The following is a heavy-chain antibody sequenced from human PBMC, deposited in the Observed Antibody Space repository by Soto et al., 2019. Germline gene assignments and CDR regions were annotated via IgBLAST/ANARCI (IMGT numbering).Heavy chain of an antibody. J-gene: IGHJ4*02. V-gene: IGHV3-30*18. D-gene: IGHD6-19*01. CDR1: GFTFSDYA. CDR2: VSHDGRNT. CDR3: AKGGRQWLVTSDFNY. Sequence: VQLVESGGGVVQPGRSLRLSCAASGFTFSDYAMHWVRQAPGKGLEWVAVVSHDGRNTHYADSVKGRFTISRDSSKNTVSLEMTSLRAEGTAGSYWAKGGRQWLVTSDFNYWGQGALVTVSS.